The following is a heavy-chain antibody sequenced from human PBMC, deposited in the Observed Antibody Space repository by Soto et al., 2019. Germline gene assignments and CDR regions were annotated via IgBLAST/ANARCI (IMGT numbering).Heavy chain of an antibody. CDR1: GGSISSGGYS. CDR2: IYHSGST. V-gene: IGHV4-30-2*01. J-gene: IGHJ4*02. D-gene: IGHD3-10*01. CDR3: ARERAILLWFGELSSFDY. Sequence: PSETLSLTCAVSGGSISSGGYSWSWIRQPPGKGLEWIGYIYHSGSTYYNPSLKSRVTISVDTSKNQFSLKLSSVTAADTALYYCARERAILLWFGELSSFDYWGQGTLVTVSS.